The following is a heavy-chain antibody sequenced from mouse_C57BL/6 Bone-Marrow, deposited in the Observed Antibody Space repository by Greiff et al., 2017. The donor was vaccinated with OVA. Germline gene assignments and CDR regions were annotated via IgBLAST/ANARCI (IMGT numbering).Heavy chain of an antibody. Sequence: EVKLVESGAELVRPGASVKLSCTASGFNIKDDYMHWVKQRPEQGLEWIGWIDPENGDTEYASKFQGKATITADTSSNTAYLQLSSLTSEDTAVYYCTNGDYGYDFDYWGQGTTLTVSS. CDR2: IDPENGDT. D-gene: IGHD2-2*01. CDR1: GFNIKDDY. CDR3: TNGDYGYDFDY. V-gene: IGHV14-4*01. J-gene: IGHJ2*01.